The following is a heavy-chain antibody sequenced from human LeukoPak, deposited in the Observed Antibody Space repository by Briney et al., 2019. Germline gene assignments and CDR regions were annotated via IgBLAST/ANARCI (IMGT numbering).Heavy chain of an antibody. V-gene: IGHV3-23*01. J-gene: IGHJ4*02. Sequence: GGSLRLSCAASGFTFSSYAMSWVRQAPGKGLEWVSGISGSGGSTYYADSVKGQFTISRDNSKNTLYLQMNNLRAEDTALYYCAKGRYDSSGPANTFDYWRQGTLVTVSS. CDR1: GFTFSSYA. CDR3: AKGRYDSSGPANTFDY. CDR2: ISGSGGST. D-gene: IGHD3-22*01.